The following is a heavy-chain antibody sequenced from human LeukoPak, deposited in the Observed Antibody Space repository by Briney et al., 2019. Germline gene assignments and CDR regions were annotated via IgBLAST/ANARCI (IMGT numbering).Heavy chain of an antibody. CDR1: GFSFDDYT. J-gene: IGHJ4*02. V-gene: IGHV3-43*01. CDR3: ARELGKYRRILGRDSQWLAVSGFDN. D-gene: IGHD6-19*01. Sequence: SGGSLRLSCAASGFSFDDYTLHWVRQSPGKGLEWVSLITRDGGSTFYADSVKGRFTISRDKSKKSLYLQMNSLRAEDTAVYYCARELGKYRRILGRDSQWLAVSGFDNWGQGILVTVSS. CDR2: ITRDGGST.